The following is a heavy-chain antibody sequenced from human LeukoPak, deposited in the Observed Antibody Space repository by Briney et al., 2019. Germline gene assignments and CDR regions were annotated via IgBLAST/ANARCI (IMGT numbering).Heavy chain of an antibody. D-gene: IGHD3-22*01. Sequence: GGSLRLSCAASGFTFSSYAMHWVRQAPGKGLEWVAVISYDGGNGYYRDSVKGRFTISRDNAKNSLYLQINSLRAEDTAVYYCALALGYYDHDAFDIWGQGTMVTVSS. CDR1: GFTFSSYA. CDR2: ISYDGGNG. J-gene: IGHJ3*02. V-gene: IGHV3-30*04. CDR3: ALALGYYDHDAFDI.